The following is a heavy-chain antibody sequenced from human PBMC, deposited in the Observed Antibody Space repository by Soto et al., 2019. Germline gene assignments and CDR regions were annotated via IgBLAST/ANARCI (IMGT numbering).Heavy chain of an antibody. J-gene: IGHJ6*02. Sequence: PGESLKISCNGSGYSFTIYWISWVRQMPGKGLEWMGRIDPSDSYTNYSPSFQGHVTISADKSISTAYLQWSSLKASDTAMYYCARAAPGGYSYGYYYYGMDVWGQGTTVTVSS. D-gene: IGHD5-18*01. V-gene: IGHV5-10-1*01. CDR1: GYSFTIYW. CDR2: IDPSDSYT. CDR3: ARAAPGGYSYGYYYYGMDV.